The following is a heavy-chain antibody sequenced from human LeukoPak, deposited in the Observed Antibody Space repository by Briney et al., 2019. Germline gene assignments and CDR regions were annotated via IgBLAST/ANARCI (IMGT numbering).Heavy chain of an antibody. V-gene: IGHV1-46*01. Sequence: ASVKVSCKASGYTFTSYYMHWVRQAPGQGLEWMGIINPSGGRATYAQKFQGRVTMTRDTSTSTVYMELNSLRAEDTAVYYCAKLGGDRGVTNDYWGQGTLVTVSS. CDR3: AKLGGDRGVTNDY. D-gene: IGHD4-17*01. CDR1: GYTFTSYY. CDR2: INPSGGRA. J-gene: IGHJ4*02.